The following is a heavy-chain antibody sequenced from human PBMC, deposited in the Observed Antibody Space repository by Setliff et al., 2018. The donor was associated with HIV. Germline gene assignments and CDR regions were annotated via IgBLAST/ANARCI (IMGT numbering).Heavy chain of an antibody. D-gene: IGHD3-22*01. V-gene: IGHV1-58*01. CDR3: AVDLGDYYYDTTDYYYGGGLGY. J-gene: IGHJ4*02. Sequence: ASVKVSCKASRFTFTSAAVQWVRQARGQRPEWIGWIVVGGGNTKYAQRFQERVTITRDMFTRTAYMELSSLRSEAKAVYYCAVDLGDYYYDTTDYYYGGGLGYWGQGTLVTVSS. CDR2: IVVGGGNT. CDR1: RFTFTSAA.